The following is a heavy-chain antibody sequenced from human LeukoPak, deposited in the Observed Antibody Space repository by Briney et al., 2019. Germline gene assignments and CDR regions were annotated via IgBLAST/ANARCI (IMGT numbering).Heavy chain of an antibody. J-gene: IGHJ6*04. V-gene: IGHV3-74*01. CDR2: INSDGSST. Sequence: PGGSLRLSCAASGFTFSSYWVHWVRQGPGKGLVWVSRINSDGSSTSYADSVKGRFTISRDNAKNTLYLQMNSLRAEDTAVYYCAELGITMIGGVWGKGTTVTISS. CDR1: GFTFSSYW. D-gene: IGHD3-10*02. CDR3: AELGITMIGGV.